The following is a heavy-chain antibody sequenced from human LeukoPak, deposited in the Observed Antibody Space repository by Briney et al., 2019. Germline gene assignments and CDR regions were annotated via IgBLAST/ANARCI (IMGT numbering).Heavy chain of an antibody. J-gene: IGHJ3*01. CDR1: GFTFSRSA. D-gene: IGHD1-26*01. Sequence: GGSLRLSCAAPGFTFSRSAMNWVRQAPGKGLEWVSYITSSSNTIYYADSVKGRFTISRDNAKNSLYLQMNSLRDEDTAMYYCARDWEGFWGQGTMVTVSS. CDR3: ARDWEGF. CDR2: ITSSSNTI. V-gene: IGHV3-48*02.